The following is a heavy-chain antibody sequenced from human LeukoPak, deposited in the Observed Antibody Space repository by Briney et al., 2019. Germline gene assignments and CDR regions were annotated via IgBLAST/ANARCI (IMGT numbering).Heavy chain of an antibody. CDR2: IYTSGST. Sequence: PSETLSLTCTVSGGSISSYYWSWIRQPPGKGLEWIGYIYTSGSTNYNPSLKSRVTISVDTSKNQFSLKLSSVTAADTAVYYCARRRDGYNFGSYYYYYYMDVWGKGTTVTVSS. J-gene: IGHJ6*03. CDR1: GGSISSYY. D-gene: IGHD5-24*01. V-gene: IGHV4-4*09. CDR3: ARRRDGYNFGSYYYYYYMDV.